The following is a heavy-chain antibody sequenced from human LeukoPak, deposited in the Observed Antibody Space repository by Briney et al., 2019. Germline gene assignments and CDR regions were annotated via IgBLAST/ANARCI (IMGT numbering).Heavy chain of an antibody. CDR2: IRSKANNYAT. J-gene: IGHJ4*02. V-gene: IGHV3-73*01. Sequence: GESLKLSCVVSGFTFSGSAVHWVRQASGKGLEWVGRIRSKANNYATAYAASVKGGFTISRDDSKNTAYLQMNSLKTEDTAVYYCTGDNFDSSVKFDYWGQGTLVTVSS. CDR3: TGDNFDSSVKFDY. D-gene: IGHD3-22*01. CDR1: GFTFSGSA.